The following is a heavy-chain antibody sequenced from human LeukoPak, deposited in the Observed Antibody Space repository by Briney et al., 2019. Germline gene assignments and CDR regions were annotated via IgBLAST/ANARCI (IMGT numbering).Heavy chain of an antibody. V-gene: IGHV6-1*01. J-gene: IGHJ6*02. D-gene: IGHD6-19*01. CDR3: ARGRYSSGYLSYYGMDV. CDR1: GDSVSGNSAT. Sequence: SQTLSLTCAISGDSVSGNSATWHWIRQSPSRGLEWLGRTYYRSKWYNDYARSVKSRITINPDTSKNQFSLQLNSVTPEDTAVYYCARGRYSSGYLSYYGMDVWGQGTTVTVSS. CDR2: TYYRSKWYN.